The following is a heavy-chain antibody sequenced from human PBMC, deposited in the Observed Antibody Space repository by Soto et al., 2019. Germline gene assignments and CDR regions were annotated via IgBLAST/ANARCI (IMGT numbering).Heavy chain of an antibody. D-gene: IGHD4-17*01. CDR3: ARGIGYGDCLFDY. J-gene: IGHJ4*02. V-gene: IGHV3-30-3*01. Sequence: TGGSLRLSCAASGFTFSSYAMHWVRQAPGKGLEWVAVISYDGSNKYYADSVKGRFTISRDNSKNTLYLQMNSLRAEDTAVYYCARGIGYGDCLFDYWGQGTLVTVSS. CDR2: ISYDGSNK. CDR1: GFTFSSYA.